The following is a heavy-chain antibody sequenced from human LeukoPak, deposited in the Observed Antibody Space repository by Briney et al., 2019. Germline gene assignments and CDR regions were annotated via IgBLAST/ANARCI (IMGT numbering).Heavy chain of an antibody. CDR2: ITPIFGTA. D-gene: IGHD4-11*01. CDR1: GGTFSSYA. V-gene: IGHV1-69*13. Sequence: GASVKVSCKASGGTFSSYAISWVRQAPGQGLEWMGGITPIFGTADYAQKFQGRVTITADESTSTAYMELSSLRSEDTAVYYCARTSSNYEVYWGQGTLVTVSS. CDR3: ARTSSNYEVY. J-gene: IGHJ4*02.